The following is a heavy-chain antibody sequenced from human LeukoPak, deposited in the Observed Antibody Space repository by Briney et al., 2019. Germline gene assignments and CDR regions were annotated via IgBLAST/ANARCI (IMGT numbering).Heavy chain of an antibody. CDR1: GFTFSRYG. D-gene: IGHD1-26*01. V-gene: IGHV3-30*02. Sequence: PGGSLRLSCAASGFTFSRYGMHWVRQAPGKGLEWVTFIQYDGSNKYSADSVKGRFTISRDNAKNSLYLQMNSLRAEDTAVYYCARVKSGGSLDYWGQGTLVTVSS. J-gene: IGHJ4*02. CDR3: ARVKSGGSLDY. CDR2: IQYDGSNK.